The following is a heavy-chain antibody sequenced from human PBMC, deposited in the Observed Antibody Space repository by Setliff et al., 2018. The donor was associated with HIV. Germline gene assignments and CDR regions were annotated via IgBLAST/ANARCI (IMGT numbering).Heavy chain of an antibody. CDR2: ISAYNGNA. CDR1: GYTFTSYG. CDR3: ARDRSIIMTFGGGNDAFDV. V-gene: IGHV1-18*01. Sequence: ASVKVSCKASGYTFTSYGISWVRQAPGQGLEWMGWISAYNGNANYAQKFQGRVTMTTDTSTTTAYMELRSLRSDDTAVYYCARDRSIIMTFGGGNDAFDVWGQGTMVTVSS. D-gene: IGHD3-16*01. J-gene: IGHJ3*01.